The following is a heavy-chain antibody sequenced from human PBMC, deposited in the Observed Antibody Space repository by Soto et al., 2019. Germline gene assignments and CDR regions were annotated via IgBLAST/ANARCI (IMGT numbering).Heavy chain of an antibody. J-gene: IGHJ5*02. D-gene: IGHD3-10*01. CDR1: GGSISSGDYY. V-gene: IGHV4-30-4*01. CDR3: ARGDVLLWFGELSSWFDP. Sequence: LSLTCTVSGGSISSGDYYWSWIRQPPGKGLEWIGYIYYSGSTYYNPSLKSRVTISVDTSKNQFSLELSSVTAADTAVYYCARGDVLLWFGELSSWFDPWGQGTLVTVSS. CDR2: IYYSGST.